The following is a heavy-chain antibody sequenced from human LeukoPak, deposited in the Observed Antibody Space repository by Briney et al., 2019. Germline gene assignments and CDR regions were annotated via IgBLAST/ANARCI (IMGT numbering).Heavy chain of an antibody. Sequence: GGSLRLSCAAPGFPFSKYWMSWVRQAPGKGLEWVANIKEDGSIEDYADSVKGRFTVSRDNAKNSLYLQMNSLRVEDTAVYYCVSQQLAPPWGQGTLVTVSS. D-gene: IGHD5-24*01. J-gene: IGHJ5*02. V-gene: IGHV3-7*01. CDR2: IKEDGSIE. CDR1: GFPFSKYW. CDR3: VSQQLAPP.